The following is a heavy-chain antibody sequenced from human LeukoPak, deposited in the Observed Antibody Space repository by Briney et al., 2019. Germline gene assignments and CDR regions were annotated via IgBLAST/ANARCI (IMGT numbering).Heavy chain of an antibody. Sequence: GRSLRLSCAASGFTVSSNYMSWVRQAPGKGLEWVSVIYSGGSTYYADSVKGRFTISRDNSKNTLYLQMNSLRAEDTAVYYCARAAGYYGDPGWYFDLWGRGTLVTVSS. CDR2: IYSGGST. J-gene: IGHJ2*01. CDR1: GFTVSSNY. CDR3: ARAAGYYGDPGWYFDL. D-gene: IGHD4-17*01. V-gene: IGHV3-66*01.